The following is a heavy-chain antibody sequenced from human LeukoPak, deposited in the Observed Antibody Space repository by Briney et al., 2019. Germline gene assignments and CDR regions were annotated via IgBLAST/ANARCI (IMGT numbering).Heavy chain of an antibody. Sequence: GSLRLSCAASGFTVNSTYMNWVRQAPGKGLEWVSVIYTGDGTYYADSVKGRFTISRDNSKNTVFLQMNSLRAEDTAVYYCARVGSGSYYPRWGQGTLVTVSS. J-gene: IGHJ4*02. CDR3: ARVGSGSYYPR. V-gene: IGHV3-53*01. D-gene: IGHD1-26*01. CDR1: GFTVNSTY. CDR2: IYTGDGT.